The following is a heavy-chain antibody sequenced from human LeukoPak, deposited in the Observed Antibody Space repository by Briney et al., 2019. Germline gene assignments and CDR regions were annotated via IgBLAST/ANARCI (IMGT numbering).Heavy chain of an antibody. J-gene: IGHJ6*02. Sequence: PSETLSLTCTVSGGSISSYYWSWIRQPPWKGLEWIGYIYYSGSTNYNPSLKSRVTISVDTSKNQFSLQLSSVTAADTAVYYCARQNANYDILTGYYFYGVDVWGQGTTVTVSS. CDR3: ARQNANYDILTGYYFYGVDV. V-gene: IGHV4-59*08. CDR2: IYYSGST. D-gene: IGHD3-9*01. CDR1: GGSISSYY.